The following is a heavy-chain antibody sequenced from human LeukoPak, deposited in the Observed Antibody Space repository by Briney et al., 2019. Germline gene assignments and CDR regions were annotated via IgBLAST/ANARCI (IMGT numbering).Heavy chain of an antibody. CDR1: GFTLSSYN. CDR3: ARGRLDGSLDY. CDR2: ISPSSSYI. J-gene: IGHJ4*02. V-gene: IGHV3-21*04. Sequence: GGSLRLSCAASGFTLSSYNMNWVRQAPGKGLEWVSSISPSSSYIYYADSLKGRFTISRDNAMNSLYLQMNSLRAEDTAVYYCARGRLDGSLDYWGQGTLVTVSS. D-gene: IGHD1-26*01.